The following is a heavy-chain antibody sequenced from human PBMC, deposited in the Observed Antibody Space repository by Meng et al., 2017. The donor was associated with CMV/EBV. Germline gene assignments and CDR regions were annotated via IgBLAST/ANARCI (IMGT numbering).Heavy chain of an antibody. V-gene: IGHV2-26*01. Sequence: SGPMLVKPTETLTLTCTVSGFSLSNARMGVSWIRQPPGKALEWLAHIFSNDEKSYSTSLKSRLTISKDTSKSQVVLTMTNMDPVDTATYYCARIHLGYCSSTSCGVPDYWGQGTLVTVSS. J-gene: IGHJ4*02. CDR2: IFSNDEK. CDR3: ARIHLGYCSSTSCGVPDY. D-gene: IGHD2-2*01. CDR1: GFSLSNARMG.